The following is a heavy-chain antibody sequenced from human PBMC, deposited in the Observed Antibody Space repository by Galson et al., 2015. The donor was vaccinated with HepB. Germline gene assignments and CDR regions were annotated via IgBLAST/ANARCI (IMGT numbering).Heavy chain of an antibody. J-gene: IGHJ6*03. V-gene: IGHV1-2*02. Sequence: KVSCKASGYTFTGYYMHWVRQAPGQGLEWMGWINPNSGGTNYAQKFQGRVTMTRDTSISTAYMELSRLRSDDTAVYYCARDLGSIMGYGGNLGLYYYMDVWGKGTTVTVSS. CDR1: GYTFTGYY. CDR3: ARDLGSIMGYGGNLGLYYYMDV. CDR2: INPNSGGT. D-gene: IGHD4-23*01.